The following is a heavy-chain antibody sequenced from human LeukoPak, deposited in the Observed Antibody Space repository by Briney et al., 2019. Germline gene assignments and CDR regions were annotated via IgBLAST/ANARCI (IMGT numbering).Heavy chain of an antibody. CDR1: GGSISSGGYY. CDR3: ARYSGYDGVDY. Sequence: PSETLSLTCTVSGGSISSGGYYWSWIRQHPGKGLEWIGYTYYSGRTNYNPSLKSRVTISVDTSKNQFSLKLGSVTAADTAVYYCARYSGYDGVDYWGQGTLVTVSS. J-gene: IGHJ4*02. CDR2: TYYSGRT. V-gene: IGHV4-31*03. D-gene: IGHD5-12*01.